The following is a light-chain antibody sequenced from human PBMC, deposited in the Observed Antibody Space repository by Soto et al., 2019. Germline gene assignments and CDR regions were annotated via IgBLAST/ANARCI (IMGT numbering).Light chain of an antibody. CDR1: QSVSSSY. CDR3: QQYGSTRT. Sequence: ETALTESPCTLSVSPGVRATLSCRASQSVSSSYLAWYQQKPGQAPRLLIYGASSRATGIPDRFSGSGSGTDYTLTISRLEPEDFAVYYCQQYGSTRTFGQGTKVDIK. CDR2: GAS. V-gene: IGKV3-20*01. J-gene: IGKJ1*01.